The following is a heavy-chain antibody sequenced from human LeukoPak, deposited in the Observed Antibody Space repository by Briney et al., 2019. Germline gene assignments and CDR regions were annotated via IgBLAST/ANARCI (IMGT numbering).Heavy chain of an antibody. V-gene: IGHV4-59*01. CDR2: IYFSGST. CDR3: ARVGMDYDSSGSPILGVFDI. Sequence: SETLSLTCTVPGDSISTYYWSWIRQPPGRGLEWIGYIYFSGSTNYNPSLRSRVTISVDTSKNQVSLKLSSVTAADTALYYCARVGMDYDSSGSPILGVFDIWGQGKMVTVSS. D-gene: IGHD3-22*01. J-gene: IGHJ3*02. CDR1: GDSISTYY.